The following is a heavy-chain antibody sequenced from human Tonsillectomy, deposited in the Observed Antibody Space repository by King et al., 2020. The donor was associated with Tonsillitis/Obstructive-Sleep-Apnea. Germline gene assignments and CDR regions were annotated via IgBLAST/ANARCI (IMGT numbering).Heavy chain of an antibody. CDR3: ARVPTYFYDTSGYFEFDY. CDR1: GDTVSSSSAT. J-gene: IGHJ4*02. V-gene: IGHV6-1*01. D-gene: IGHD3-22*01. CDR2: TYYRSKWYN. Sequence: VQLQQSGPGLVKPSQTLSLTCTISGDTVSSSSATWNWIRQSPSRGLEWLGRTYYRSKWYNDYAVSVKSRITINPDTSKNQFSLQLNSMTPEDTAVYYCARVPTYFYDTSGYFEFDYWGQGTLVTVSS.